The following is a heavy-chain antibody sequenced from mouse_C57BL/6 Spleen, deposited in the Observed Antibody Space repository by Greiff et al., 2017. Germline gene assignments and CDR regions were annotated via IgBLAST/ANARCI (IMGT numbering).Heavy chain of an antibody. CDR1: GYTFTSYW. J-gene: IGHJ1*03. CDR2: IDPNSGGT. CDR3: ARDYGSSWDGYFDV. V-gene: IGHV1-72*01. Sequence: QVQLQQSGAELVKPGASVKLSCKASGYTFTSYWMHWVKQRPGRGLEWIGRIDPNSGGTKYNEKFKSKATLTVDKPSSTAYMQLSSLTSEDSAVYDCARDYGSSWDGYFDVWGTGTTVTVSS. D-gene: IGHD1-1*01.